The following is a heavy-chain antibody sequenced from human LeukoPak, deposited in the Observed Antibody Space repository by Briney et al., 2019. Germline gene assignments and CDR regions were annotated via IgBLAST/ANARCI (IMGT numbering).Heavy chain of an antibody. Sequence: PGGSLRLSCAASGFTFSSYDMHWVRQATVKGLEWVSAIGTAGDTYYPGSVKGRFTISRDNSKNTLYLQMNSLRAEDTAVYYCARDSVRQLEYWYFALWGRGTLVTVSS. D-gene: IGHD6-13*01. J-gene: IGHJ2*01. CDR1: GFTFSSYD. CDR2: IGTAGDT. CDR3: ARDSVRQLEYWYFAL. V-gene: IGHV3-13*01.